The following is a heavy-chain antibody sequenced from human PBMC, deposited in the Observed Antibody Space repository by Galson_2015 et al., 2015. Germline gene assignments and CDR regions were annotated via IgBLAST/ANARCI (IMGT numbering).Heavy chain of an antibody. J-gene: IGHJ6*02. D-gene: IGHD6-13*01. CDR3: ARDTYSSSDPDAYGMDV. V-gene: IGHV1-69*13. CDR1: GGTFSSYA. CDR2: IIPIFGTA. Sequence: SVKVSCKASGGTFSSYATSWVRQAPGQGLEWMGGIIPIFGTANYAQKFQGRVTITADESTSTAYMELSSLRSEDTAVYYCARDTYSSSDPDAYGMDVWGQGTTVTVSS.